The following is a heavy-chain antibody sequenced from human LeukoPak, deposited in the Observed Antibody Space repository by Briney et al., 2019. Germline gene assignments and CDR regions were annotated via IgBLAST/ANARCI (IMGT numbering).Heavy chain of an antibody. CDR2: IIPIFGTA. D-gene: IGHD6-19*01. J-gene: IGHJ6*03. CDR3: ASRQSYYYYYYMDV. Sequence: SVTVSCKASGGTFSSYDISWVRQAPGQGLEWMGGIIPIFGTANYAQKFQGRVTITTDESTSTAYLELSSLRSEDTAVYYCASRQSYYYYYYMDVWGKGTTVTVSS. CDR1: GGTFSSYD. V-gene: IGHV1-69*05.